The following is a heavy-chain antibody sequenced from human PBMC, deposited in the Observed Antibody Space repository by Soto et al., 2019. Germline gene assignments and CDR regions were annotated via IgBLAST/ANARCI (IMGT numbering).Heavy chain of an antibody. V-gene: IGHV5-10-1*01. D-gene: IGHD3-10*01. CDR1: GYSFTSYW. CDR2: IDPSDSYT. J-gene: IGHJ6*02. CDR3: ATVLLWFGESDYYGMDV. Sequence: GESLKISCKGSGYSFTSYWISWVRQMPGKGLEWMGRIDPSDSYTNYSPSFQGHVTISADKPISTAYLQWSSLKASDTAMYYCATVLLWFGESDYYGMDVWGQGTTVTVSS.